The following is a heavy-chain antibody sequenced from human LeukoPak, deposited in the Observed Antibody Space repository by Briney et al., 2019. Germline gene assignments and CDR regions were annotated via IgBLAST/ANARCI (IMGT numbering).Heavy chain of an antibody. CDR2: IYYSGST. D-gene: IGHD3-9*01. CDR3: ARVSKLTRDAFDI. Sequence: PSETLSLTCTVSGGSISSYYWSWIRQPPGMGLEWIGYIYYSGSTNYNPSLKSRVTISVDTSKNQFSLKLSSVTAADTAVYYCARVSKLTRDAFDIWGQGTMVTVSS. CDR1: GGSISSYY. J-gene: IGHJ3*02. V-gene: IGHV4-59*01.